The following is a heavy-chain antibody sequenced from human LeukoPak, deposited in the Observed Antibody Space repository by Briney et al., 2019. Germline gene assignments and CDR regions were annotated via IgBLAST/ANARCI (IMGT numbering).Heavy chain of an antibody. CDR3: ARVVVIADPFDY. CDR2: INPNSGGT. CDR1: GYTFTGYY. J-gene: IGHJ4*02. V-gene: IGHV1-2*02. Sequence: ASXKVSCKASGYTFTGYYMHWMRQAPGQGLEWMGWINPNSGGTNYAQKFQGRVTMTRDTSISTAYMELSRLRSDDTAVYYCARVVVIADPFDYWGQGTLVTVSS. D-gene: IGHD2-21*01.